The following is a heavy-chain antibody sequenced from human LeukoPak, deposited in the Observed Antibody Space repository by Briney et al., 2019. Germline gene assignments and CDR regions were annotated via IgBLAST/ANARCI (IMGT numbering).Heavy chain of an antibody. CDR2: ISWNSGSI. J-gene: IGHJ4*02. CDR1: GFIFDDYA. CDR3: AKDMKDVLSGTFDY. V-gene: IGHV3-9*01. Sequence: GRSLRLSCAASGFIFDDYAMHWVRQAPGKGLEWVSGISWNSGSIGYADSVKGRLTISRDNAKNSLYLQMNSLRAEDTALYYCAKDMKDVLSGTFDYWGQGTLVTVSS. D-gene: IGHD6-13*01.